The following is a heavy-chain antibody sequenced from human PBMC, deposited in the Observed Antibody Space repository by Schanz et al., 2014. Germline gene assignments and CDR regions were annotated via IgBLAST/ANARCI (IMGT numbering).Heavy chain of an antibody. CDR2: ISHDGNNK. V-gene: IGHV3-30*04. Sequence: QVQLVESGGGVVQPGRSLRLSCAASGFTFGSYPIHWVRQAPGKGLEWVAVISHDGNNKYYGDPVKGRFTISRDNSKNTVYLLMNSLRVEDTAVYYCARVVAAAPQGCNYWGRGTLVTVSS. CDR3: ARVVAAAPQGCNY. J-gene: IGHJ4*02. CDR1: GFTFGSYP. D-gene: IGHD2-15*01.